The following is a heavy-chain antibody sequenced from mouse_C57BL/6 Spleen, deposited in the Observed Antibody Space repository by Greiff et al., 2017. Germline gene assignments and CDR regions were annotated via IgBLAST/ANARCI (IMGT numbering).Heavy chain of an antibody. Sequence: VQLQESGPGLVAPSQSLSITCTVSGFSLTSYAISWVRQPPGKGLEWLGVIWTGGGTNYNSALKSRLSISKDNSKSQVFLKMNSLQTDDTARYYCARNRKSGYGNYEGYFDVWGTGTTVTVSS. V-gene: IGHV2-9-1*01. CDR2: IWTGGGT. CDR3: ARNRKSGYGNYEGYFDV. J-gene: IGHJ1*03. CDR1: GFSLTSYA. D-gene: IGHD2-1*01.